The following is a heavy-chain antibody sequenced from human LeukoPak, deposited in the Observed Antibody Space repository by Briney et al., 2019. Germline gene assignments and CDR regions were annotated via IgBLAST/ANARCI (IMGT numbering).Heavy chain of an antibody. V-gene: IGHV4-38-2*02. Sequence: SETLSLTCAVSGYPISSGYYWGWIRQPPGKGLEWIGSIYHSGSTYYNPSLKSRVTISVDTSKNQFSLKLSSVTAADTAVYYCARDTPTTVTTLIDYWGQGTLVAVSS. D-gene: IGHD4-17*01. CDR3: ARDTPTTVTTLIDY. J-gene: IGHJ4*02. CDR2: IYHSGST. CDR1: GYPISSGYY.